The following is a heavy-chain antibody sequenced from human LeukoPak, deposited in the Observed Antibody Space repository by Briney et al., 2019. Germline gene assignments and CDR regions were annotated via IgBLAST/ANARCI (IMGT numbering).Heavy chain of an antibody. Sequence: SETPSLTCGVSAGSISSSYWWSWVRQPPGKGLEWIGDIYHSGSTNYNPSLKSRVTISMDKSKNQFSLNLSSVTAADTAVYYCAKDGNERGAEKDYMEVWGKGTTVTV. J-gene: IGHJ6*03. CDR3: AKDGNERGAEKDYMEV. CDR2: IYHSGST. CDR1: AGSISSSYW. V-gene: IGHV4-4*02. D-gene: IGHD1-1*01.